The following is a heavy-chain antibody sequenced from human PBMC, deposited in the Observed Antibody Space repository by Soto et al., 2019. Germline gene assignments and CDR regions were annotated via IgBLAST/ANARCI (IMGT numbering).Heavy chain of an antibody. CDR2: ISYDGSNK. CDR3: ATKYCGGDCYSRPFDY. J-gene: IGHJ4*02. CDR1: GFTFSSYA. V-gene: IGHV3-30-3*01. Sequence: GGSLRLSCAASGFTFSSYAMHWVRQAPGKGLEWVAVISYDGSNKYYADSVKGRFTISRDNSKNTLYLQMNSLRAEDTAVYYCATKYCGGDCYSRPFDYWGQGTLVTVSA. D-gene: IGHD2-21*02.